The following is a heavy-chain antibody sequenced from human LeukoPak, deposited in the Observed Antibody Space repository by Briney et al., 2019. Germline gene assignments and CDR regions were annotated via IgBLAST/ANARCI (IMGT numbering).Heavy chain of an antibody. V-gene: IGHV4-4*07. CDR1: GGSISSYY. CDR3: ARDGGSGSYSLKWFDP. J-gene: IGHJ5*02. Sequence: PSETLSLTCTVSGGSISSYYWSWIRQPAGKGLEWIGRIYTSGSTNYNPSLKSRVTMPVDTSKNQFSLKLSSVTAADTAVYYCARDGGSGSYSLKWFDPWGQGTLVTVSS. D-gene: IGHD1-26*01. CDR2: IYTSGST.